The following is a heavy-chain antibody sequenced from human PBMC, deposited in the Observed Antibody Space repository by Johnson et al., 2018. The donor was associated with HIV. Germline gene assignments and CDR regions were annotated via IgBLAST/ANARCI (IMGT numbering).Heavy chain of an antibody. V-gene: IGHV3-23*01. D-gene: IGHD3-22*01. Sequence: EVQVLESGGGLIQPGGSLRLSCEASGFTFSSYAMNWVRQAPGKGLEWVSAISGRGGSTYYTDSVKGRFALSRDNSKNTLYLQMNSLRAEDTAVYYCARDDSSGYDAFDIWGQGTMVTVSS. CDR2: ISGRGGST. CDR3: ARDDSSGYDAFDI. CDR1: GFTFSSYA. J-gene: IGHJ3*02.